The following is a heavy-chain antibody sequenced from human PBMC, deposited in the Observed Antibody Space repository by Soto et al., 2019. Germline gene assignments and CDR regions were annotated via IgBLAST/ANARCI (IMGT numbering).Heavy chain of an antibody. CDR1: GYIFTDYY. Sequence: ASVKVSCKASGYIFTDYYIHWVRQAPGQGREWMGIVNPGDGSTRYAQMFQDRVTMMRDTSTSTIYMELSSLRSEDTAVYYCARSYVQNRPIDYWGQGTLVTVSS. CDR2: VNPGDGST. CDR3: ARSYVQNRPIDY. V-gene: IGHV1-46*01. D-gene: IGHD3-10*02. J-gene: IGHJ4*02.